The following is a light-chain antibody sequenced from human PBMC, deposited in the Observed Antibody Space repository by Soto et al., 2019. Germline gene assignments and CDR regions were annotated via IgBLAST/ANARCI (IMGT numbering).Light chain of an antibody. V-gene: IGKV3-11*01. J-gene: IGKJ1*01. CDR1: QSVDIS. CDR2: DAS. Sequence: AATRYVSPGHRFTLSCRASQSVDISLAWDQQKPGQAPRLLIYDASNRATGIPARFSGSGSGTDFTLTISSLEPEDFAVYYCQQRSNWPWTFGQGTKVDIK. CDR3: QQRSNWPWT.